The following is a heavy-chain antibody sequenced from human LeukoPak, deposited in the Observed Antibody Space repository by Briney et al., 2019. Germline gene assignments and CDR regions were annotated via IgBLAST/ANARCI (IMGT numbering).Heavy chain of an antibody. D-gene: IGHD2-2*01. CDR3: AKDYCSSTSCYVFDY. V-gene: IGHV3-30*18. CDR2: ISYDGSNK. J-gene: IGHJ4*02. Sequence: GGSLRLSCAASGFTFSDYYMSWIRQAPGKGLEWVAVISYDGSNKYYADSVKGRFTISRDNSKNTLYLQMNSLRAEDTAVYYCAKDYCSSTSCYVFDYWGQGTLVTVSS. CDR1: GFTFSDYY.